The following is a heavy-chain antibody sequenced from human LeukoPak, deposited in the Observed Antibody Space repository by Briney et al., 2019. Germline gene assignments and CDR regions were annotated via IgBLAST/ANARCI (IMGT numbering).Heavy chain of an antibody. CDR1: GVSLSGYY. CDR2: INHSGST. D-gene: IGHD2-8*02. J-gene: IGHJ6*02. CDR3: GLVYYYGMDV. V-gene: IGHV4-34*01. Sequence: SETLSLTCAVYGVSLSGYYWSWIRQPPGKGLEWIGEINHSGSTNYNPSLKSRVTISVDTSKNQFSLKLSSVTAADTAVYYCGLVYYYGMDVWGQGTTVTVSS.